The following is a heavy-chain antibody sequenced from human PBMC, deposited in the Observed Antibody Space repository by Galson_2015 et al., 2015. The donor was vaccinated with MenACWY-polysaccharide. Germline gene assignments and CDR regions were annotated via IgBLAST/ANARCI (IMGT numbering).Heavy chain of an antibody. J-gene: IGHJ4*02. D-gene: IGHD3-3*01. CDR2: ISWNSGSK. V-gene: IGHV3-9*01. CDR3: AKGATYDFWSGYYDY. CDR1: GFTFDDYA. Sequence: SLRLSCAASGFTFDDYAMHWVRHAPGKGLEWVSAISWNSGSKGYADSVKGRFTISRDNAKNSLYLQMNSLRAEDTAFYYCAKGATYDFWSGYYDYGGQGTLVTVSS.